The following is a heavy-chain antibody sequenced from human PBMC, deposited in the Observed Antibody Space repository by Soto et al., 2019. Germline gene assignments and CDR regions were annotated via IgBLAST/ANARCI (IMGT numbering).Heavy chain of an antibody. CDR2: TYYTGGT. J-gene: IGHJ4*02. CDR1: GGSISAYY. V-gene: IGHV4-59*01. CDR3: ARTLVTGYSDS. Sequence: QVQLQESGPGLVRPSETLSLPCTVSGGSISAYYWCWVRQPPGKGLEWIGHTYYTGGTRYNPSLKSRVTISVDTSRIHFSLRLNSVTAADTAVYYCARTLVTGYSDSWGQGTLVTVSS. D-gene: IGHD3-9*01.